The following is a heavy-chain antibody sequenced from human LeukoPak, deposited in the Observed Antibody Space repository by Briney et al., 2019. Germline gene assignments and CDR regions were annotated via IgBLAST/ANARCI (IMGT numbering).Heavy chain of an antibody. CDR1: GFTFSDYA. CDR3: AKLGCTGTICYANY. CDR2: ISGGGDST. J-gene: IGHJ4*02. D-gene: IGHD2-2*01. Sequence: GGSLRLSCAASGFTFSDYAMTWVRQTPGKGLELVSVISGGGDSTDYADSMEGRFTISRDNSKNTLYLQMNSLRAEDTALYYCAKLGCTGTICYANYWGQGTLVTVSS. V-gene: IGHV3-23*01.